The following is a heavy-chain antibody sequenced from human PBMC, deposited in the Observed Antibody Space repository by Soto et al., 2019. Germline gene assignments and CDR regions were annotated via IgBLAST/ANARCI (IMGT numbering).Heavy chain of an antibody. D-gene: IGHD4-17*01. J-gene: IGHJ4*02. V-gene: IGHV4-39*02. Sequence: SETLSLTCTVSGDSISTSRFYWAWIRQPPGKGLEWIGSMSYRGSTYYTPSLKSRVTISVDTSKNEFSLNLSSVTAADTAVYYCARDPAYGDPGDYWGQG. CDR2: MSYRGST. CDR1: GDSISTSRFY. CDR3: ARDPAYGDPGDY.